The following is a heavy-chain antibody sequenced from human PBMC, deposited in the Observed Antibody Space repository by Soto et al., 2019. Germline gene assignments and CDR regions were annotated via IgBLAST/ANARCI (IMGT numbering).Heavy chain of an antibody. CDR2: IRGSGDNT. V-gene: IGHV3-23*01. D-gene: IGHD3-10*01. Sequence: EVHLLDSGGGLVQPGGSLRLSCAASGFTFSNYVMSWVRQAPGKGLEWVSSIRGSGDNTYYADSVKGRFTISRDNSKTPLFLQINSLRAEDTAVYYCAKLPLFLALGFEYWGQGNLFTVSS. CDR3: AKLPLFLALGFEY. J-gene: IGHJ4*02. CDR1: GFTFSNYV.